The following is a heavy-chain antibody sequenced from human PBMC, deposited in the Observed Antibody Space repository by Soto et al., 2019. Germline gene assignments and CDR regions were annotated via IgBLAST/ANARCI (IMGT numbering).Heavy chain of an antibody. V-gene: IGHV4-59*01. Sequence: PSETLSLTCTVSGGSISSYYWSWIRQPPGKGLEWIGYIYYSGSTNYNPSLKSRVTISVDTSKNQFSLKLSSVTAADTAVYYCARGAEGTEDRPYYYYGMDVWGQGTTVTVSS. CDR1: GGSISSYY. CDR3: ARGAEGTEDRPYYYYGMDV. CDR2: IYYSGST. J-gene: IGHJ6*02. D-gene: IGHD6-6*01.